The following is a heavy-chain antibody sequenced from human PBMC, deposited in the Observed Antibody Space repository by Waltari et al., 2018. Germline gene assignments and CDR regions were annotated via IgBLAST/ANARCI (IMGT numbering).Heavy chain of an antibody. Sequence: QVQLQESGPGLVKPSETLSLTCAVSGYSISSGYYWGWTRQPPGKGLEWIGSIYHSGSTYYNPSLKSRVTISVDTSKNQFSLKLSSVTAADTAVYYCASCGGDCYTNAFDIWGQGTMVTVSS. CDR3: ASCGGDCYTNAFDI. CDR1: GYSISSGYY. V-gene: IGHV4-38-2*01. J-gene: IGHJ3*02. CDR2: IYHSGST. D-gene: IGHD2-21*01.